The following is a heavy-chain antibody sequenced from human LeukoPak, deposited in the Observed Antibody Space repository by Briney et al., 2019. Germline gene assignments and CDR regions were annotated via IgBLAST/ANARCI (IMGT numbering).Heavy chain of an antibody. CDR3: AKDVKPDSGRDVDY. CDR2: ISSSSSTI. V-gene: IGHV3-48*01. J-gene: IGHJ4*02. Sequence: GGSLRLSCAASGFTFSSYSMNWVRQAPGKGLEWVSYISSSSSTIYYADSVKGRFTISRDNAKNSLYLQMNSLRAEDTAVYYCAKDVKPDSGRDVDYWGQGTLVTVSS. CDR1: GFTFSSYS. D-gene: IGHD6-19*01.